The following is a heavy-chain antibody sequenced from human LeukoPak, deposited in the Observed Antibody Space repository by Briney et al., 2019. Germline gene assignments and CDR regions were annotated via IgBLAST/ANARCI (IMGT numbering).Heavy chain of an antibody. CDR1: GGSISSYD. D-gene: IGHD6-19*01. Sequence: SETLSLTCTVSGGSISSYDWSWIRQPAGKGLEWIGRIYTSGSTNYNPSLKSRVTMSVDTSKNQFSLKLSSVTAADTAVYYCARAYSSGSYYGMDVWGQGTTVTASS. CDR2: IYTSGST. CDR3: ARAYSSGSYYGMDV. J-gene: IGHJ6*02. V-gene: IGHV4-4*07.